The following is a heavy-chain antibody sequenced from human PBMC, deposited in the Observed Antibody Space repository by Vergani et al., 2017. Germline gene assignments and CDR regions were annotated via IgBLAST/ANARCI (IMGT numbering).Heavy chain of an antibody. D-gene: IGHD3-10*01. CDR3: ARSRIYYGAGSPDY. CDR2: VSFRGDT. CDR1: GASVNSYY. V-gene: IGHV4-59*02. Sequence: QVKLQESGPGLVKPSETLSLTCTVSGASVNSYYWSWIRQPPRKGLEWMGYVSFRGDTLYDPSVKGRMTISLNTSSNQFSLYLTSVTAADTAVYYCARSRIYYGAGSPDYGGQGTLVTVSS. J-gene: IGHJ4*02.